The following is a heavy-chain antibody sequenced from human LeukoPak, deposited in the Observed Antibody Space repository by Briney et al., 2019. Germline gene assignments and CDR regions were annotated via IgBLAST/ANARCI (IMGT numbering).Heavy chain of an antibody. CDR3: ARHHYYDSSGYLL. D-gene: IGHD3-22*01. V-gene: IGHV4-59*08. CDR2: IYYSGST. Sequence: TSETLSLTCTVSGGSISSYYWSWIRQPPGKGLEWIGYIYYSGSTNYNPSLKSRVTISVDTSKNQFSLKLSSVTAADTAVCYCARHHYYDSSGYLLWGQGTLVTVSS. J-gene: IGHJ4*02. CDR1: GGSISSYY.